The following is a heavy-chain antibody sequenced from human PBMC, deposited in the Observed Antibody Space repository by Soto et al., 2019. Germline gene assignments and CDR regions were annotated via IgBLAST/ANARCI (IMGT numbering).Heavy chain of an antibody. CDR1: GFTFSSYW. D-gene: IGHD6-19*01. CDR2: IKQDGSEK. V-gene: IGHV3-7*03. J-gene: IGHJ4*02. CDR3: ARRYGYSSGWYYFDY. Sequence: EVQLVESGGGLVQPGGSLRLSCAASGFTFSSYWMSWVRQAPGKGLEWVANIKQDGSEKYYVDSVKGRFTISRDNAKNSLYLQMNSLRAEDTAVYYCARRYGYSSGWYYFDYWGQGTLFTVSS.